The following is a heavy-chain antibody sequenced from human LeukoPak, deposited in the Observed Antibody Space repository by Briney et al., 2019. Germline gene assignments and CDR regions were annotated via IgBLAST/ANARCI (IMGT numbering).Heavy chain of an antibody. Sequence: GGSLRLSCAASGFTFSGSAMLWVRQASGKGLEWVGRIRSKANSYATAYAASVKGRLTISRDDSKNTAYLQMISLKTEDTAVYYCTRHIYYEDGFDYWGQGTLVTVSS. CDR2: IRSKANSYAT. V-gene: IGHV3-73*01. D-gene: IGHD3-22*01. CDR3: TRHIYYEDGFDY. CDR1: GFTFSGSA. J-gene: IGHJ4*02.